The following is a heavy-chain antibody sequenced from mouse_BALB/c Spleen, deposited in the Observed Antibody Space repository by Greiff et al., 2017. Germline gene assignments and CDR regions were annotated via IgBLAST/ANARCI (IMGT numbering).Heavy chain of an antibody. CDR2: ISDGGSYT. CDR1: GFTFSDYY. V-gene: IGHV5-4*02. Sequence: EVKLMESGGGLVKPGGSLKLSCAASGFTFSDYYMYWVRQTPEKRLEWVATISDGGSYTYYPDSVKGRFTISRDNAKNNLYLQMSSLKSEDTAMYYCARDGENTAQYFDVWGAGTTVTVSS. J-gene: IGHJ1*01. D-gene: IGHD1-2*01. CDR3: ARDGENTAQYFDV.